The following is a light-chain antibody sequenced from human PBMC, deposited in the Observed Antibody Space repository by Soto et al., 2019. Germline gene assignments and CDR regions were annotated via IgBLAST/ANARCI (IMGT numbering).Light chain of an antibody. J-gene: IGLJ2*01. V-gene: IGLV2-14*01. CDR3: SSFSSSSTGV. Sequence: QSALTQPASVSGSPGQSITISCSGTSSDVGGYDYVSWYQQHPAKAPKLLIYDVSNRPSGVSIRFSGSKSGSTASLTISGAQAEDEADYYCSSFSSSSTGVFGGGTKVTVL. CDR2: DVS. CDR1: SSDVGGYDY.